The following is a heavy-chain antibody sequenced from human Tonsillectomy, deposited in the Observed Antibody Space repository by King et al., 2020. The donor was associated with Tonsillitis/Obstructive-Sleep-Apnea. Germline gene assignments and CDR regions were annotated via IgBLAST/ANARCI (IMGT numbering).Heavy chain of an antibody. J-gene: IGHJ6*03. CDR2: ISSTSSYI. Sequence: QLVQSGGGLVKPGGSLRLSCAASGFSFSTYTMNWVRQAPGKGLEWVSSISSTSSYIYYADSVKGRFTISRDNAKNSLYLQMNSLRAEDTAVFYCTRDLDFYYSMDVWGTGTTVTVSS. V-gene: IGHV3-21*01. CDR3: TRDLDFYYSMDV. CDR1: GFSFSTYT.